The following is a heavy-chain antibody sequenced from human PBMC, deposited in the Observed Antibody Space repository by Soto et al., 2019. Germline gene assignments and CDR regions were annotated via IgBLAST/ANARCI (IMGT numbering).Heavy chain of an antibody. Sequence: SETLSLTCTVSGGSISSGDYYWSWIRQPPGKGLEWIGYIYYSGSTYYNPSLKSRVTISVDTSKNQFSLKLSSVTAADTAVYYCARGTYYYDSSGYYHTYYFDYWGQGTLVTVSS. V-gene: IGHV4-30-4*01. CDR2: IYYSGST. D-gene: IGHD3-22*01. J-gene: IGHJ4*02. CDR3: ARGTYYYDSSGYYHTYYFDY. CDR1: GGSISSGDYY.